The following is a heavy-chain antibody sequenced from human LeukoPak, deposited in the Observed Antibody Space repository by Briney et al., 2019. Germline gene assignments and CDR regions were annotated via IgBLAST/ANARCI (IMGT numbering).Heavy chain of an antibody. CDR2: MYPGDSDS. V-gene: IGHV5-51*01. CDR1: GYSFTSYW. D-gene: IGHD3-3*01. J-gene: IGHJ4*02. CDR3: ARCGFWNGYCYFDY. Sequence: GESLKISCKGSGYSFTSYWIGWVRQMPGKGLEWMGIMYPGDSDSRYSPSFEGQVTISADKSISTAYLQWSSLKASDTAMYFCARCGFWNGYCYFDYWGQGTLVTVSS.